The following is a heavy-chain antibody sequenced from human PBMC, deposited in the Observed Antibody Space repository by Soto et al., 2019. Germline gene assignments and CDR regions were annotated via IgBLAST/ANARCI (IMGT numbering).Heavy chain of an antibody. CDR2: IYHSGST. J-gene: IGHJ4*02. CDR3: ARASGVDYGDLTYSFDY. CDR1: GGSISSSNW. D-gene: IGHD4-17*01. Sequence: PSETLSLTCAVSGGSISSSNWWSWVRQPPGKGLEWIGEIYHSGSTNYNPSLKSRVTISVDKSKNQFSLKLSSVTAADTAVYYCARASGVDYGDLTYSFDYWGQGTLVTVSS. V-gene: IGHV4-4*02.